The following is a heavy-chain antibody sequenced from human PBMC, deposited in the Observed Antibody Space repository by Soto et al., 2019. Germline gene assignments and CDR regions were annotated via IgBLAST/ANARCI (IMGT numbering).Heavy chain of an antibody. Sequence: SETLSLTCSVSGGSISSGGYYWSWIRQLPGKDLEWIGYIYHSGNTYYNSSLKSRLTISVDTSKNQFSLKLTSVTAADTAVYYCARVGISSSDAFDIWGQGTMVTV. J-gene: IGHJ3*02. D-gene: IGHD6-6*01. CDR1: GGSISSGGYY. CDR2: IYHSGNT. CDR3: ARVGISSSDAFDI. V-gene: IGHV4-31*03.